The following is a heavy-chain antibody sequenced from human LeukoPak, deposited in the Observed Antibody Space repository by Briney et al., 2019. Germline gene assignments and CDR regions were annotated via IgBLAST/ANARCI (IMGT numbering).Heavy chain of an antibody. V-gene: IGHV1-3*01. D-gene: IGHD3-10*01. CDR3: ARALWFGELLTQDNWFDP. CDR2: INAGNGNT. Sequence: ASVKVSFKASGYTFTSYAMQWVRQAPGQRLEWMGWINAGNGNTKYSQKFQGRVTITRDTSASTAYMELSSLRSEDTAVYYCARALWFGELLTQDNWFDPWGQGTLVTVSS. CDR1: GYTFTSYA. J-gene: IGHJ5*02.